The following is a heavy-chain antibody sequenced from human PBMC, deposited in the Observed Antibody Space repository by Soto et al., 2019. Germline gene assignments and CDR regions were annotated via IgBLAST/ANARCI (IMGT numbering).Heavy chain of an antibody. D-gene: IGHD6-13*01. CDR2: ISSSGSTI. J-gene: IGHJ6*02. Sequence: PGGSLRLSCATSGFTFSSYEMNWVRQAPGKGLEWVSYISSSGSTIYYADSVKGRFTISRDNPKNSLYLQMDSLRAEDTAVYYCARDQEAGSFFPYYYGMDVWGQGTTVTVSS. V-gene: IGHV3-48*03. CDR1: GFTFSSYE. CDR3: ARDQEAGSFFPYYYGMDV.